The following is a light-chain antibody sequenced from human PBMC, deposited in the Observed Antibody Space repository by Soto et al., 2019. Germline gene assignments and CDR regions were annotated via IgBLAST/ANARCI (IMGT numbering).Light chain of an antibody. Sequence: EIVLTQSPGTLSLSPGERATLSCRASQGIRSSLVWYQQKPGQAPRLLIHGASTRATGIPARFSGSGSGTEFTLTISSLQSEDFALYYRQQYHNWPLTFGGGTKVDIK. CDR2: GAS. J-gene: IGKJ4*01. V-gene: IGKV3-15*01. CDR1: QGIRSS. CDR3: QQYHNWPLT.